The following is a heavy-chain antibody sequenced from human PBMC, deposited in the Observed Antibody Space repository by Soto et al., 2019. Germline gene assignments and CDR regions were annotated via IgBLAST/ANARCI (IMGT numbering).Heavy chain of an antibody. J-gene: IGHJ5*02. CDR1: VFTFSSYE. CDR3: ARDKQVGATPDWFDP. D-gene: IGHD1-26*01. V-gene: IGHV3-48*03. Sequence: GWSLRLSCSASVFTFSSYEMNWFRQAPGKGLEWVSYISSSGSTIYYADSVKGRFTISRDNAKNSLYLQMNSLRAEDTAVYYCARDKQVGATPDWFDPWGQGTLVTVSS. CDR2: ISSSGSTI.